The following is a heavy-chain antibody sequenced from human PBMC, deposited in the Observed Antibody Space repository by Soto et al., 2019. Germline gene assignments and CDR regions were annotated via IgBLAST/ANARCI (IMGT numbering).Heavy chain of an antibody. CDR1: GGTFSSYA. D-gene: IGHD6-13*01. Sequence: SVKVSCKASGGTFSSYAISWVRQAPGQGREWMGGIIPIFGTANYAQKFQGRVTITADESTSTAYMELSSLRSEDTAVYYCARTPGIAAARNPYYFDYWGQGTLVTVSS. V-gene: IGHV1-69*13. J-gene: IGHJ4*02. CDR2: IIPIFGTA. CDR3: ARTPGIAAARNPYYFDY.